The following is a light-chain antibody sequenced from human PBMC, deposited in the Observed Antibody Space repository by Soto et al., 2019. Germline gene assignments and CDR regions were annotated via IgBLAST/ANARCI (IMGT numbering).Light chain of an antibody. CDR2: DVS. J-gene: IGLJ1*01. V-gene: IGLV2-14*03. CDR1: SSDVGGYNY. Sequence: QSLLTQPAAVSGSPGQSITISCTGTSSDVGGYNYISWYQQHPGKAPKLMIYDVSNRPSGVSNRFSGSKSGNTASMTISGLEAEDAADYYCSSFTSSSTLVFGPGTKVTVL. CDR3: SSFTSSSTLV.